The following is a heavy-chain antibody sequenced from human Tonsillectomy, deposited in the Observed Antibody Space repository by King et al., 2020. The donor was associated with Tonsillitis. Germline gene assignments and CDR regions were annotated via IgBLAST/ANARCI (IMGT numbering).Heavy chain of an antibody. V-gene: IGHV1-18*04. CDR2: INAYNGHT. J-gene: IGHJ5*02. Sequence: QLVQSGAEVKKPGASVKVSCKASGYTFTSYGITWVRQAPGQGLEWMGWINAYNGHTNYVQKLQGRVTMTTDTSTSTAYMELRSLRSDDTAVYYCARDRGNTYGWDDRDWLDPWGQGTLVTVSS. D-gene: IGHD5-18*01. CDR1: GYTFTSYG. CDR3: ARDRGNTYGWDDRDWLDP.